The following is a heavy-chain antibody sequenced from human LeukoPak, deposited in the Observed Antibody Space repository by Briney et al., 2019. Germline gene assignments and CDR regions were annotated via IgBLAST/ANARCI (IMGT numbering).Heavy chain of an antibody. CDR2: IYYSGST. Sequence: PSETLSLTCTVSGGSIRSSYYYWSWIRQPPGKGLEWIGYIYYSGSTNYNPSLKSRVTISVDTSKNQFSLKLSSVTAADTAVYYCARGDYYDSSGYQRYYFDYWGQGTLVTVSS. CDR1: GGSIRSSYYY. V-gene: IGHV4-61*01. D-gene: IGHD3-22*01. J-gene: IGHJ4*02. CDR3: ARGDYYDSSGYQRYYFDY.